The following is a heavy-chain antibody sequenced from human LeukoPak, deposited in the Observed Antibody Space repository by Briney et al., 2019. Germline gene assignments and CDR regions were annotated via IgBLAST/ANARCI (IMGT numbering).Heavy chain of an antibody. D-gene: IGHD3-9*01. CDR3: ARDTTDFRYFGWPLDY. CDR2: ISYDGSNK. J-gene: IGHJ4*02. Sequence: GGSLRLSCAASGFSFSSYVMHWVRQAPGKGLEWVAVISYDGSNKYYADSVKGRFAISRDNSKNTMYVQMNSLRAEDTAVYYCARDTTDFRYFGWPLDYWGQGTLVTVSS. CDR1: GFSFSSYV. V-gene: IGHV3-30*09.